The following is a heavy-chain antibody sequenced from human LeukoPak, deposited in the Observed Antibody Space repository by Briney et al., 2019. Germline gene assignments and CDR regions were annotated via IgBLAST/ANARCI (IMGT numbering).Heavy chain of an antibody. D-gene: IGHD5-24*01. CDR1: GGSISSGSYY. CDR2: IYHSGST. V-gene: IGHV4-39*07. Sequence: PSETLSLTCTVSGGSISSGSYYWSWIRQPPGNGLEWIGTIYHSGSTYYSPSLKSRVTVSVDTSKNEFSLKLSSVTAADTAVYFCARRWLLVRAFDYWGQGTLVTVSS. CDR3: ARRWLLVRAFDY. J-gene: IGHJ4*02.